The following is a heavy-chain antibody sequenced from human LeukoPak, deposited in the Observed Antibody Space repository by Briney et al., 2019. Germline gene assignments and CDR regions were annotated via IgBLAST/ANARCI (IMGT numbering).Heavy chain of an antibody. D-gene: IGHD3-22*01. CDR2: INPNSGGT. CDR1: GYTFTGYY. CDR3: ARGIGYYDSSGYYYPDAFDI. J-gene: IGHJ3*02. V-gene: IGHV1-2*02. Sequence: ASVKVSCKASGYTFTGYYMHWVRQAPGQGLEWMGWINPNSGGTNYAQKFQGRVTMTRDTSISTAYMELSRLRSDDTAVYYCARGIGYYDSSGYYYPDAFDIWGQGTMVTVSS.